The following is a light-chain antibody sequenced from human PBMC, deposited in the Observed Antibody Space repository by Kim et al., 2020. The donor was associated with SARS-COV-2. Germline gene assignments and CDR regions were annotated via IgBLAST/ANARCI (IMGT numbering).Light chain of an antibody. CDR2: DNK. CDR3: GTWDSSLSAGV. J-gene: IGLJ1*01. V-gene: IGLV1-51*01. CDR1: SSNIGNNY. Sequence: GQRVTISCSGRSSNIGNNYVSWYQQLPGTAPKLLIYDNKKQPSGIPDRFSVSKSGTSATLGITGLQTGDEADYYCGTWDSSLSAGVFGTGTKVTVL.